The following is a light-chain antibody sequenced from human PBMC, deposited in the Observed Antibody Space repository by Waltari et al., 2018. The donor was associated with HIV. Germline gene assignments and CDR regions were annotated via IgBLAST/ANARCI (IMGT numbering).Light chain of an antibody. J-gene: IGLJ2*01. CDR3: NCRGNSGNKVL. CDR2: CRD. V-gene: IGLV3-19*01. Sequence: SSELTQDPAVSVALGQKVMITCQGDSLRNNYASWYQQKPGQAPVLVLYCRDGRPSVIPDRFAGSSSGNTASLTSTGAQAEDEADYYCNCRGNSGNKVLFGGGTRLTVL. CDR1: SLRNNY.